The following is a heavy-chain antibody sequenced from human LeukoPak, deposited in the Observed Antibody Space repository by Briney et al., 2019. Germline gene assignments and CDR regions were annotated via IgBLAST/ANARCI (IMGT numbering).Heavy chain of an antibody. J-gene: IGHJ4*02. Sequence: SETLSLTCAVYGGSFSGYYWSWIRQPPGKGLGWIGEINHSGSTNYNPSLKSRVTISVDTSKNQFSLKLSSVTAADTAVYYCASEGYCSGGSCYSAYWGQGTLVTVSS. CDR1: GGSFSGYY. CDR2: INHSGST. V-gene: IGHV4-34*01. D-gene: IGHD2-15*01. CDR3: ASEGYCSGGSCYSAY.